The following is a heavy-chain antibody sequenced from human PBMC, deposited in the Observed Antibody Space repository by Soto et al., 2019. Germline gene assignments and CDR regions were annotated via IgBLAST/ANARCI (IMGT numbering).Heavy chain of an antibody. CDR2: MNQDGSQN. CDR3: ARDDGWEWLRFDY. CDR1: GFSFSSYW. V-gene: IGHV3-7*01. J-gene: IGHJ4*02. D-gene: IGHD5-12*01. Sequence: EVQLVESGGGLVQPGGSLRLSCAASGFSFSSYWMSWVRQAPGKGLEWVANMNQDGSQNFYVDSVRGRFTISRDNAKTSLYLQMNSLRDEDTAVYFCARDDGWEWLRFDYGGRGTLVTVSS.